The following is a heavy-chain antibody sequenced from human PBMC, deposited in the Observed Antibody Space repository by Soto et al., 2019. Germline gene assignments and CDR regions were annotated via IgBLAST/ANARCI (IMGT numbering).Heavy chain of an antibody. V-gene: IGHV3-30-3*01. D-gene: IGHD3-22*01. J-gene: IGHJ4*01. CDR2: ISYDGSNK. Sequence: GGSLRLSCAASGFTFSSYAMHWVRQAPGKGLEWVAVISYDGSNKYYADSVKGRFTISRDNSKNTLYLQMNSLRAEDTAVYYCARDLDDSSGSQDYWGHGTLVTVSS. CDR3: ARDLDDSSGSQDY. CDR1: GFTFSSYA.